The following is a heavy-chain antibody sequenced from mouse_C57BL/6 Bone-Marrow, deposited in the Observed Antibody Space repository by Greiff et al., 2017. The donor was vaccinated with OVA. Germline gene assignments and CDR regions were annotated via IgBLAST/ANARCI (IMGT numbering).Heavy chain of an antibody. CDR2: ISSGSSTI. CDR3: ARPRWLGSYFDY. D-gene: IGHD1-1*02. V-gene: IGHV5-17*01. CDR1: GFTFSDYG. Sequence: DVMLVESGGGLVKPGGSLKLSCAASGFTFSDYGMHWVRQAPEKGLEWVAYISSGSSTIYYADTVKGRFTISRDNAKNTLFLQMTSLRSEDTAMYYCARPRWLGSYFDYWGQGTTLTVSS. J-gene: IGHJ2*01.